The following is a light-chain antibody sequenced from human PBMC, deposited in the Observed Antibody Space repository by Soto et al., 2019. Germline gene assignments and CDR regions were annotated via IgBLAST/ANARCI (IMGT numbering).Light chain of an antibody. Sequence: QSVLTQPPSASASLGASVTLTCTMSSGYSNYKVDWYQQRPGKGPRFVMRVGTGGIVGSKGDGIPDRFSVLGSGLNRYLTIKNIQEEDESDYHCGADHGTGSKFVWVFCRGTKPTVL. V-gene: IGLV9-49*01. J-gene: IGLJ3*02. CDR3: GADHGTGSKFVWV. CDR1: SGYSNYK. CDR2: VGTGGIVG.